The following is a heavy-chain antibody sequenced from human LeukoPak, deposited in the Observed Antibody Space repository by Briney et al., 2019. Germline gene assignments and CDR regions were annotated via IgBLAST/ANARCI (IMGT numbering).Heavy chain of an antibody. CDR3: ARDGVPAAPADYYYYTDV. CDR1: GFTFSSYA. V-gene: IGHV3-30*04. CDR2: ISYDGSNK. J-gene: IGHJ6*03. Sequence: GGSLRLSCAASGFTFSSYAMHWVRQAPGKGLEWVAVISYDGSNKYYADSVKGRFTISRDNSKNTLYLQMNSLRAEDTAVYYCARDGVPAAPADYYYYTDVWGKGTTVTVSS. D-gene: IGHD2-2*01.